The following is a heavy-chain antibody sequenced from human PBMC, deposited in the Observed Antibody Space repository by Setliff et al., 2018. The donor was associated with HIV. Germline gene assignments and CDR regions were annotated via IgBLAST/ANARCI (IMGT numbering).Heavy chain of an antibody. D-gene: IGHD3-10*01. CDR2: IDSSGTN. CDR3: ARDRHSSGLGSYGP. Sequence: SETLSLTCTISGGSFGVYRWSWIRQSAGRGLEWIGRIDSSGTNDYKPSLKGRVAISVDTSRNQFSLRVTSVTAADTAVYFCARDRHSSGLGSYGPWGPGILVTVSS. CDR1: GGSFGVYR. V-gene: IGHV4-4*07. J-gene: IGHJ5*02.